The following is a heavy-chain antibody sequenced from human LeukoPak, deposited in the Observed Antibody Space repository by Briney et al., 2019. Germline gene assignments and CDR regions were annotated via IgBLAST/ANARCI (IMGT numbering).Heavy chain of an antibody. J-gene: IGHJ6*03. D-gene: IGHD6-13*01. CDR3: ARFAAAAGNLEYYYYYYMDV. V-gene: IGHV1-2*02. CDR2: IDPNSGGT. Sequence: ASVKVSCKASGYTFTGYYMHWVRRAPGQGLEWMGWIDPNSGGTNYAQKFQGRVTMTRDTSISTAYMELSRLRSDDTAVYYCARFAAAAGNLEYYYYYYMDVWGKGTTVTISS. CDR1: GYTFTGYY.